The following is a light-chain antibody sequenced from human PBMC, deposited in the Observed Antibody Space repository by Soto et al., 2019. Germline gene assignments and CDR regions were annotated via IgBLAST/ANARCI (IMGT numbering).Light chain of an antibody. Sequence: QSVLTQPASVSGAPGERVPISCTVSSSNIGAGYDVHWYQQLPGTAPKLLIYGNSNRPSGVPDRFSGSKSGTSASLAITGLQAEDEADYYCQSYDSSLSGYVFGTGTKVTVL. J-gene: IGLJ1*01. CDR2: GNS. CDR3: QSYDSSLSGYV. CDR1: SSNIGAGYD. V-gene: IGLV1-40*01.